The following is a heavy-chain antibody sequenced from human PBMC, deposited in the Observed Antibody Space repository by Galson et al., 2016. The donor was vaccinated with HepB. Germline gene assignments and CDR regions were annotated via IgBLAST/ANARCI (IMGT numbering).Heavy chain of an antibody. D-gene: IGHD3-3*01. V-gene: IGHV3-53*01. Sequence: SLRLSCAASGSTVGTNYMIWVRQAPGKGLEWVSVIYVDGSTYYADSVRGRFTISRDNSENTLYPQMNSLRAEDTAVYYCVRDLRFPLYMDVWGKGTTVIVSS. CDR3: VRDLRFPLYMDV. CDR2: IYVDGST. J-gene: IGHJ6*03. CDR1: GSTVGTNY.